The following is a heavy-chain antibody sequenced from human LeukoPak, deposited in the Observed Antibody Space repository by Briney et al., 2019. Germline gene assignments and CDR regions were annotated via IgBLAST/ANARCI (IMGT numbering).Heavy chain of an antibody. J-gene: IGHJ4*02. Sequence: SQTLSLTCTVSGGSISSGGYYWSWIRQPPGTGLEWIGYIYHSGSTYYNPSLKSRVTISVDRSKNQFSLKLSSVTAADTAVYYCARDQRVGSTSCYDFWGQGTLVTVSS. CDR2: IYHSGST. CDR3: ARDQRVGSTSCYDF. CDR1: GGSISSGGYY. D-gene: IGHD2-2*01. V-gene: IGHV4-30-2*01.